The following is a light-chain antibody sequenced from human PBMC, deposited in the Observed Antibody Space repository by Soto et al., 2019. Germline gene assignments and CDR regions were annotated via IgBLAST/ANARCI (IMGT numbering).Light chain of an antibody. J-gene: IGKJ5*01. V-gene: IGKV3-20*01. CDR1: HSIRSSY. CDR2: GAS. CDR3: QQYGSAPPIT. Sequence: EIVLTQSPGTLSLSPGERATLSCRASHSIRSSYLAWYQQKPGQAPRLLIYGASSRATGIPDRFSGSGSGTDFNLTISRLEPEDLAVYYCQQYGSAPPITFGQGTRLEIK.